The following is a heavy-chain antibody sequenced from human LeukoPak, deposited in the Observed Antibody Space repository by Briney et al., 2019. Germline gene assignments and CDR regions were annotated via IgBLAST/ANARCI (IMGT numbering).Heavy chain of an antibody. CDR1: GYSFTSFW. CDR2: IYSGDSDT. J-gene: IGHJ3*02. V-gene: IGHV5-51*01. Sequence: GESLKISCKCSGYSFTSFWIGWVRQMPGKGLEWMGIIYSGDSDTRYSPSFQGQVTISADKSISTAYLQWSSLKASDTAMYDCARFDSSGYYYRDAFDIWGQGTMVTVSS. D-gene: IGHD3-22*01. CDR3: ARFDSSGYYYRDAFDI.